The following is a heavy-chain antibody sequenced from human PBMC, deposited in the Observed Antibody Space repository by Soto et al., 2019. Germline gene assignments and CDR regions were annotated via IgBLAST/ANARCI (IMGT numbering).Heavy chain of an antibody. CDR2: INPNSGGT. J-gene: IGHJ4*02. Sequence: ASVKVSCKASGYTFSGFYMHWVRQAPGQGLEWMGWINPNSGGTKSAEKFRGRVTMTRDTSISTAYMELSRLTSDDTAVYYCASAAVTGTAGLDFWGQGTQVTVSS. CDR3: ASAAVTGTAGLDF. D-gene: IGHD6-19*01. V-gene: IGHV1-2*02. CDR1: GYTFSGFY.